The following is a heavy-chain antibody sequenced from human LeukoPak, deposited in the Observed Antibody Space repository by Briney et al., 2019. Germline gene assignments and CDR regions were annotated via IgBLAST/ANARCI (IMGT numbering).Heavy chain of an antibody. V-gene: IGHV3-9*01. CDR2: ISWNSGSI. CDR3: ARDFQYYYYMDV. CDR1: GFTFDDYA. J-gene: IGHJ6*03. Sequence: GRSLRLSCAASGFTFDDYAMHWVRQAPGKGLEWFSGISWNSGSIGYADSVKGRFTISRDNAKNSLYLQMNSLRAEDTGVYYCARDFQYYYYMDVWGKGTTVTVSS.